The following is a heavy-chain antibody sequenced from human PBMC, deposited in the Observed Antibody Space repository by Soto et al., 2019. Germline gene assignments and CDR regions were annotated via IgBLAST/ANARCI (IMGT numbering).Heavy chain of an antibody. CDR1: GFTFSSYW. V-gene: IGHV3-74*01. CDR3: ARGYIAAAYNWFDP. J-gene: IGHJ5*02. CDR2: INSDGSST. Sequence: GGSLRLSCAASGFTFSSYWMHWVRQAPGKGLVWVSRINSDGSSTSYADSVKGRFTISRDNAKNTLYLQMNSLRAEDTAVYYCARGYIAAAYNWFDPWGQGTLVTVSS. D-gene: IGHD6-13*01.